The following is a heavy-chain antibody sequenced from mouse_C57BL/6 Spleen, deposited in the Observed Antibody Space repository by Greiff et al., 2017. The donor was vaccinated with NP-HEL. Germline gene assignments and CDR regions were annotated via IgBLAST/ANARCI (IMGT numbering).Heavy chain of an antibody. D-gene: IGHD2-3*01. Sequence: QVQLQQPGAELVKPGASVKMSCKASGYTFTSYWITWVKQRPGQGLEWIGDIYPGSGSTNYNEKFKSKATLTVDTSSSTAYMQLSSLTSEDSAVYYCARHVGYYVGFAYWGQGTLVTVSA. J-gene: IGHJ3*01. CDR1: GYTFTSYW. CDR2: IYPGSGST. CDR3: ARHVGYYVGFAY. V-gene: IGHV1-55*01.